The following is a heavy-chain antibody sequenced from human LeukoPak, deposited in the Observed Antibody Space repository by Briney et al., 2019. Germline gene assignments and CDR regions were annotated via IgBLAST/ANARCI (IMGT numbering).Heavy chain of an antibody. CDR3: ARSRGYDILTGYYRYNWFDP. V-gene: IGHV1-69*13. D-gene: IGHD3-9*01. Sequence: ASVKVSCKASGYTFTNYYIHWVRQAPGQGLEWMGGIIPIFGTANYAQKFQGRVTITADESTSTAYMELSSLRSEDTAVYYCARSRGYDILTGYYRYNWFDPWGQGTLVTVSS. CDR2: IIPIFGTA. J-gene: IGHJ5*02. CDR1: GYTFTNYY.